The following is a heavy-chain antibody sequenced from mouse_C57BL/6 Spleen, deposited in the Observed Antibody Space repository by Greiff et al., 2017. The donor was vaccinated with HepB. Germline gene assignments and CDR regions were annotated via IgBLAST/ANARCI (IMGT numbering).Heavy chain of an antibody. CDR1: GFTFSDYY. CDR2: INYDGSST. J-gene: IGHJ4*01. CDR3: ARRYYGSMDY. D-gene: IGHD1-1*01. Sequence: DVKLVESEGGLVQPGSSMKLSCTASGFTFSDYYMAWVRQVPEKGLEWVANINYDGSSTYYLDSLKSRFIISRDNAKNILYLQMSSLKSEDTATYYCARRYYGSMDYWGQGTSVTVSS. V-gene: IGHV5-16*01.